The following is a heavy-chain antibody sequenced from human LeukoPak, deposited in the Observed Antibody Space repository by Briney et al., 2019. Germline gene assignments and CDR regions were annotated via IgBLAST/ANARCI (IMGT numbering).Heavy chain of an antibody. CDR2: INHSGMT. J-gene: IGHJ5*02. D-gene: IGHD6-19*01. Sequence: LQTLCPTCAVYGETSTHNFSTWIRQPPGKGLGWIGQINHSGMTYSNPSLKRRVTILGDTSKNQYSLKLTSVTAADTAVYYCARAMSFFYGALAVPGTSASWGEGILVTVSS. CDR1: GETSTHNF. V-gene: IGHV4-34*01. CDR3: ARAMSFFYGALAVPGTSAS.